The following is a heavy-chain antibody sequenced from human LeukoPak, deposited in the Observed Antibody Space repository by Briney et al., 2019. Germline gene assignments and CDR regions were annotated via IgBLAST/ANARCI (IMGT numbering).Heavy chain of an antibody. CDR3: AKDPRVSAAILGLYYYYYYYMDV. V-gene: IGHV3-30*02. CDR2: IRYDGSNK. Sequence: GGSLRLSCAASGFTFSSYGMHWVRQAPGKGLEWVAVIRYDGSNKYYADSVKGRFTISRDNSKNTLYLQMNSLRAEDTAVYYCAKDPRVSAAILGLYYYYYYYMDVWGKGTTVTVSS. CDR1: GFTFSSYG. J-gene: IGHJ6*03. D-gene: IGHD2-2*02.